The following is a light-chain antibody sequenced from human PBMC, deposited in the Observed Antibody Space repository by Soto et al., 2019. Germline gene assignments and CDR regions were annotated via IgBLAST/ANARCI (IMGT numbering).Light chain of an antibody. CDR1: ESISTY. Sequence: DIQMTQSPSSLSAFVGDRVTITCRASESISTYLNWYQQKPGKGPNHLIYAASSLQSGVPSRFSGGGSGTDFTLTIISLQPEDSATYYCQQSYSTPPTFGQGTKIELK. J-gene: IGKJ1*01. CDR2: AAS. CDR3: QQSYSTPPT. V-gene: IGKV1-39*01.